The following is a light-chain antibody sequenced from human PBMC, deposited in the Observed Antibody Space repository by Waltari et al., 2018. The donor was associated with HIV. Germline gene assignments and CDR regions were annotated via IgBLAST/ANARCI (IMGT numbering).Light chain of an antibody. J-gene: IGKJ1*01. V-gene: IGKV3-20*01. Sequence: EIVLTQSPGTLSLSPGERATLSCRASQSVSSSSLAWYQQKPGQAPRLLIYGASSRATGIPDRVSGSGSGTDFTLTISRLEPEDFAVYYCQQYGSSPRTFGQGTKVEIK. CDR3: QQYGSSPRT. CDR1: QSVSSSS. CDR2: GAS.